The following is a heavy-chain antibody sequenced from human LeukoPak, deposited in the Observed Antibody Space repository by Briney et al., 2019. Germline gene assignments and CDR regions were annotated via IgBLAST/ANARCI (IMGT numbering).Heavy chain of an antibody. V-gene: IGHV4-4*02. CDR1: GGSISSNNW. CDR3: ASQRGGMTTVTYLDY. J-gene: IGHJ4*02. D-gene: IGHD4-17*01. CDR2: MYHSGNI. Sequence: SETLSLTCTVSGGSISSNNWWSWVRQPPGKGLEWIGEMYHSGNINYNPSLKSRATISVDKSKNQFSLKLSSVTAADTAVYYCASQRGGMTTVTYLDYWGQGTLVTVSS.